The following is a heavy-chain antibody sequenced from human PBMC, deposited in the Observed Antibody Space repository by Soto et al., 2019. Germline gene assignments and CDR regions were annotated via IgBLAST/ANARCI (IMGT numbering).Heavy chain of an antibody. CDR1: GGSISSGGYS. Sequence: SETLSLTCAVAGGSISSGGYSWSWIRQPPGKGLEWIGYIYHSGSTYYNPSLKSRVTISVDRSKNQFSLKLSSVTAADTAVYYCARGRPAFDYWGQGTLVTVSS. CDR2: IYHSGST. V-gene: IGHV4-30-2*01. J-gene: IGHJ4*02. D-gene: IGHD6-25*01. CDR3: ARGRPAFDY.